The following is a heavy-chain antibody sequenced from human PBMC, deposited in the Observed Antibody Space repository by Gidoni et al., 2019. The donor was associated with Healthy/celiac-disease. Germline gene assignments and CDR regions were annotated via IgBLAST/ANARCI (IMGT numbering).Heavy chain of an antibody. CDR2: IYYSGST. J-gene: IGHJ5*02. CDR3: ARGRGITMVRGEGTFDP. CDR1: GCSISSSSYY. D-gene: IGHD3-10*01. Sequence: QLQLQASGPGLVKPSETLSLTCTVSGCSISSSSYYWGWIRQPPGKGLEWIGSIYYSGSTYYNPSLKSRVTISVDTSKNQFSLKLSSVTAADTAVYYCARGRGITMVRGEGTFDPWGQGTLVTVSS. V-gene: IGHV4-39*01.